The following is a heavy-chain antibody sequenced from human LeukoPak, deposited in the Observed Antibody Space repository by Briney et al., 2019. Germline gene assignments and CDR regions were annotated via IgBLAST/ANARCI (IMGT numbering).Heavy chain of an antibody. CDR2: IFPGDSTT. CDR1: RYSFSKYW. D-gene: IGHD3-22*01. V-gene: IGHV5-51*01. J-gene: IGHJ4*02. CDR3: ARLRDYDNTGYLRYFNY. Sequence: GESLKISCLGSRYSFSKYWIGWVRQVPGQGLEYMGLIFPGDSTTRYNPSFQGHVSFSVEASSSTAFLQWSSLQASDTAIYYCARLRDYDNTGYLRYFNYWGQGTLVAVSS.